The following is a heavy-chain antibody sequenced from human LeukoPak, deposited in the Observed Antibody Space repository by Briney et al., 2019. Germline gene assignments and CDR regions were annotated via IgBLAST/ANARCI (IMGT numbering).Heavy chain of an antibody. J-gene: IGHJ4*02. V-gene: IGHV3-23*01. CDR2: ISGSGGST. CDR3: AKALDVRATGPYVH. Sequence: GGSLRLSCAASGFTFSSYAMSWVRQAPGKGLEWDSAISGSGGSTYYADSVKGRFTISRDNSKNTLYLQMNSLRAEDTAVYYCAKALDVRATGPYVHWGQGTLVTVSS. D-gene: IGHD1-26*01. CDR1: GFTFSSYA.